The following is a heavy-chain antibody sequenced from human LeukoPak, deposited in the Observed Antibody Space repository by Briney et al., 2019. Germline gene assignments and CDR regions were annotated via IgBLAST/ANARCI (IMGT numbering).Heavy chain of an antibody. V-gene: IGHV3-23*01. Sequence: GGSLRLSCAASGFTFSSYAMSWVRQAPGKGLEWVSAISGNGGSTYYADSVKGRFTISRDNSKNTLYLQMNSLRAEDTAVYYCAKVHPADIVATMLTDYWGQGTLVTVSS. J-gene: IGHJ4*02. D-gene: IGHD5-12*01. CDR2: ISGNGGST. CDR3: AKVHPADIVATMLTDY. CDR1: GFTFSSYA.